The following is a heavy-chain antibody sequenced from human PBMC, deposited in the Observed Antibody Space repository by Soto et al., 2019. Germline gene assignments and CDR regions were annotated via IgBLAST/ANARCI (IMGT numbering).Heavy chain of an antibody. D-gene: IGHD1-1*01. CDR1: GGSISTGGLY. CDR3: AQALVFTGGDGFDI. Sequence: QVQLREWGPGLVKPSQTLSLKCSVSGGSISTGGLYWSWIRQHPRKGPEWIGDIYYSGRTYDNPSLTSRVTISIEASKNQFSLKLTSVTAADTAVYYCAQALVFTGGDGFDIWGQGRLVTVSS. J-gene: IGHJ3*02. CDR2: IYYSGRT. V-gene: IGHV4-31*02.